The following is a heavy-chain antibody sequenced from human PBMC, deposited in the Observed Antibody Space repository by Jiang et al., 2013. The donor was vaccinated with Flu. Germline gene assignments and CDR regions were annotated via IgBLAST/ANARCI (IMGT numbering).Heavy chain of an antibody. J-gene: IGHJ4*02. V-gene: IGHV3-30*04. CDR1: GFNFKSHA. Sequence: RLSCAASGFNFKSHAMHWVRQAPGKGLEWVAVISYDGNIRIYADSVKGRFTISRDDSKNTLFLQMNSLRDADTAVYYCARDSGYSTDWYVGGIWGQGSLVTVAS. CDR2: ISYDGNIR. D-gene: IGHD6-19*01. CDR3: ARDSGYSTDWYVGGI.